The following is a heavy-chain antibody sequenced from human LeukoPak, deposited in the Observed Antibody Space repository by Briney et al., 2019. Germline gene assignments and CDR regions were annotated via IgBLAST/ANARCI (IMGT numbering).Heavy chain of an antibody. CDR1: GYTLTSYD. D-gene: IGHD1-26*01. Sequence: ASVKVSCKASGYTLTSYDINWVRQATGQGLEWMGWMNPDSSNTGYAQKFQGRVTITADKSTSTAYMELSSLRFEDTAVYYCACQIEVGATHRGYYYYMDVWGKGTTVTVSS. CDR3: ACQIEVGATHRGYYYYMDV. J-gene: IGHJ6*03. CDR2: MNPDSSNT. V-gene: IGHV1-8*01.